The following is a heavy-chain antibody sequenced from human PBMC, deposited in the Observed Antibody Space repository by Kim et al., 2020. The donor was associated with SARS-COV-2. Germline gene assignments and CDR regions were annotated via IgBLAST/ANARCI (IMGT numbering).Heavy chain of an antibody. Sequence: GGSLRLSCAASGFTFSSYWMSWVRQAPGKGLEWVANIKQDGSEKYYVDSVKGRFTISRYNAKNSLYLQMNSLRAVDTAVYYCAREGGGYGDYEFLGYDYWGQGTLVTVSS. V-gene: IGHV3-7*01. CDR1: GFTFSSYW. CDR2: IKQDGSEK. J-gene: IGHJ4*02. CDR3: AREGGGYGDYEFLGYDY. D-gene: IGHD4-17*01.